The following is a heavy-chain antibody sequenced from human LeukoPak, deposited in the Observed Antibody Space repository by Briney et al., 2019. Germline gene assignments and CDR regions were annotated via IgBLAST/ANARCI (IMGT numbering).Heavy chain of an antibody. CDR3: ARGMNYYDSSPSPHS. CDR2: ISSSSSYI. Sequence: GGSLRLSCAASGFTFSSYSMNWVRQAPGKGLEWVSSISSSSSYIYYADSVKGRFTISRDNAKNSLYLQMNSLRAEDTAVYYCARGMNYYDSSPSPHSWGQGTLVTVSS. D-gene: IGHD3-22*01. J-gene: IGHJ5*02. CDR1: GFTFSSYS. V-gene: IGHV3-21*01.